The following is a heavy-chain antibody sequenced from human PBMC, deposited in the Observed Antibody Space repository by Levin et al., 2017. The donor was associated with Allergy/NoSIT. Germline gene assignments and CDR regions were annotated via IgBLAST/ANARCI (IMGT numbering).Heavy chain of an antibody. V-gene: IGHV3-30*18. CDR1: GFTFNSYA. CDR2: ISYHGSNK. J-gene: IGHJ6*03. CDR3: AKDLGVYGSGRYNYMDV. Sequence: GESLKISCAASGFTFNSYAMHWVRQAPGKGLEWVAVISYHGSNKYYADSVKGRFTVSRDNSKNTLYLQMNSLRAEDTAVYYCAKDLGVYGSGRYNYMDVWGKGTTVTVSS. D-gene: IGHD3-10*01.